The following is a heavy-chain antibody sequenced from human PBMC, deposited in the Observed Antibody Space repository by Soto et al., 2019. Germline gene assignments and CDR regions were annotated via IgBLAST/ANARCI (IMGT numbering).Heavy chain of an antibody. D-gene: IGHD3-10*01. Sequence: PGLSLRLSCAASGFTFSSYAMSWVRQALGNGLERVSDMRGSGGSTYYADSVKGRFTISRDNSKNTLYLQMNSLRAEDTAVYYCAKPYYYGSGSELEYYYYGMDVWGQGTTVTVSS. CDR1: GFTFSSYA. CDR2: MRGSGGST. V-gene: IGHV3-23*01. J-gene: IGHJ6*02. CDR3: AKPYYYGSGSELEYYYYGMDV.